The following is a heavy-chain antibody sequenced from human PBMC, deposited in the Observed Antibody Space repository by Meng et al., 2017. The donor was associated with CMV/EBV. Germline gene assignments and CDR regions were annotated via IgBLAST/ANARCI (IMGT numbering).Heavy chain of an antibody. Sequence: ETLSLTCAVYGGSFSGYYWSWIRQPPGKGLEWIGEINHSGSTNYNPSLKSRVTISVDTSKNQFSLKLSSVTAADTAVYYCARGLKKNRDILVVPAASRNAFDIWGQGTMVTVSS. CDR2: INHSGST. CDR1: GGSFSGYY. CDR3: ARGLKKNRDILVVPAASRNAFDI. V-gene: IGHV4-34*01. D-gene: IGHD2-2*01. J-gene: IGHJ3*02.